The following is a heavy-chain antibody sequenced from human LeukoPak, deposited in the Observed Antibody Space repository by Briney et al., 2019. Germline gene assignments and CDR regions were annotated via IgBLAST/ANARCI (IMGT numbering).Heavy chain of an antibody. CDR2: IKQDGSEK. CDR3: ANHDSSGYYYDAFDI. Sequence: PGGSLRLSCAASGFTFSSYWMSWVRQAPGKGLEWVANIKQDGSEKYYVDSVKGRFTISRDNSKNTLYLQMNSLRAEDTAVYYCANHDSSGYYYDAFDIWGQGTMVTVSS. V-gene: IGHV3-7*03. D-gene: IGHD3-22*01. J-gene: IGHJ3*02. CDR1: GFTFSSYW.